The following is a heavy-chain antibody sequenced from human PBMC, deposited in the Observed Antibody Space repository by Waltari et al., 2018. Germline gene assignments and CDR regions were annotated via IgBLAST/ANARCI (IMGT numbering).Heavy chain of an antibody. CDR3: AREQFDP. Sequence: QVQLVESGGGVVQPGRSLRLSCAASGFTFSSYAMHWVRQAPGKGLEAVAVISYDGSNKYYADSVKGRFTISRDNSKNTLYLQMNSLRAEDTAVYYCAREQFDPWGQGTLVTVSS. J-gene: IGHJ5*02. CDR2: ISYDGSNK. CDR1: GFTFSSYA. V-gene: IGHV3-30-3*01.